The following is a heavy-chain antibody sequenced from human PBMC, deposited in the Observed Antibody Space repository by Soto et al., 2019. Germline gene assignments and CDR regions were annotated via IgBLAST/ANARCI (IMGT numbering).Heavy chain of an antibody. Sequence: SEPLSLTCTVAGGSISSSSYYWGWNRQPPGKGLEWIGSIYYSGSTYYNPSLKSRVTISVDTSKNQFSLKLSSVTAADTAVYYCARQRTGTTVTTKRYYYYGMDVWGQGTTVTVSS. J-gene: IGHJ6*02. V-gene: IGHV4-39*01. D-gene: IGHD4-17*01. CDR1: GGSISSSSYY. CDR2: IYYSGST. CDR3: ARQRTGTTVTTKRYYYYGMDV.